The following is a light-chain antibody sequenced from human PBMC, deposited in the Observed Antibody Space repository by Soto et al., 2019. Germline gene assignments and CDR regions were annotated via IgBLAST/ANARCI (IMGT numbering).Light chain of an antibody. J-gene: IGKJ1*01. CDR1: QGISNY. Sequence: DIQMTQSPSSLSASVGDRVTITCRASQGISNYLAWYQQKPGKVPKLLIYAASTLQSGVPTRFSGSGSGTDFTLTISSLQPADVATYYCQKYNSAPPWTFGNGTKVDIK. CDR2: AAS. V-gene: IGKV1-27*01. CDR3: QKYNSAPPWT.